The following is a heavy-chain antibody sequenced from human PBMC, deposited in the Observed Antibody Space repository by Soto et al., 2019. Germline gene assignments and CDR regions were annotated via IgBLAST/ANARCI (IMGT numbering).Heavy chain of an antibody. CDR3: AKDQGSSWYEIDY. J-gene: IGHJ4*02. D-gene: IGHD6-13*01. CDR1: GCTVRNSD. Sequence: GRSLRLSCAASGCTVRNSDMSWVLQAPGKGLEWVSTISGSGGSTYYADSVKGRFTISRDNSKNTLYLQMNSLRAEDTAVYYCAKDQGSSWYEIDYWGQGTLVTVSS. V-gene: IGHV3-23*01. CDR2: ISGSGGST.